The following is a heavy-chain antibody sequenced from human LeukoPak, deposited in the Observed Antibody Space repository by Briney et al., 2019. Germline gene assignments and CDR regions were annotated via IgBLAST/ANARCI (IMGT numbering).Heavy chain of an antibody. V-gene: IGHV4-31*03. D-gene: IGHD6-13*01. J-gene: IGHJ6*02. CDR1: GGSISSGGYY. Sequence: TLSLTCTVSGGSISSGGYYWSWIRQHAGKGLEWIWYIYYSGSTYYTPSLKSRVTISVDTSKTQFSLKMSSVTAADTAVYYSARDHSSSWYSRYYYGMDVWGQGTTVTVSS. CDR3: ARDHSSSWYSRYYYGMDV. CDR2: IYYSGST.